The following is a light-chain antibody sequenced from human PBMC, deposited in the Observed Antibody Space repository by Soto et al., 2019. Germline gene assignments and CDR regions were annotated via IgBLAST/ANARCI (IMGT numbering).Light chain of an antibody. J-gene: IGKJ3*01. V-gene: IGKV1-9*01. Sequence: DIQLTQSPSFLSASVGDRVTITCRASQGISSYLAWYQQKPGKAPKLLIYAASTLQSGVPSRFSGSGSGTEFTLTISSLQPEDFATYYCKQYYSYPLGNFGPGTKVDIK. CDR1: QGISSY. CDR2: AAS. CDR3: KQYYSYPLGN.